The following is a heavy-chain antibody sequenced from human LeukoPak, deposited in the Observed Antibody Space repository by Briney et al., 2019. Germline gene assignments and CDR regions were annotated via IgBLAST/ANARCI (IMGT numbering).Heavy chain of an antibody. CDR2: ISAYNGNT. CDR3: ARDLDHNWNYDYYYYYGMDV. CDR1: GYTFTIYG. D-gene: IGHD1-7*01. J-gene: IGHJ6*02. V-gene: IGHV1-18*01. Sequence: ASVKVSFKASGYTFTIYGISWVRQAPGQGLEWMGLISAYNGNTNYAQKLQGRVTMTTDTSTSTAYMELRSLRSDDTAVYYCARDLDHNWNYDYYYYYGMDVWGQGTTVTVSS.